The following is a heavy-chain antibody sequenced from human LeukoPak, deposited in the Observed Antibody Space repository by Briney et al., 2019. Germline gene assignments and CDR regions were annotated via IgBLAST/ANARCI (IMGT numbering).Heavy chain of an antibody. Sequence: GKSLRLSCAASGFTFSNYPMHWVRQAPGKGLEWVAVISVDGRDTHYADSVKGRFTISRDNSKSTLYLQMNSVRVEDPAIYYCAKDRAIAAAGYYFDFWGQGTLVTVSS. CDR1: GFTFSNYP. CDR2: ISVDGRDT. CDR3: AKDRAIAAAGYYFDF. D-gene: IGHD6-13*01. J-gene: IGHJ4*02. V-gene: IGHV3-30-3*01.